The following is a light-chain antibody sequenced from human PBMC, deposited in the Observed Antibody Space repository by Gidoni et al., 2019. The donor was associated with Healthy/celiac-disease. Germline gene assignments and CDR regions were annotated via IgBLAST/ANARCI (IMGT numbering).Light chain of an antibody. CDR3: NSRDSSGNPHVV. Sequence: SSELTQDPAVSVALGQTVRITCQGDSLRSYYASWYQQKPGQAPVLVIYGKNTRPSGIPDRLSGSSSGNTASLTITGAQAEDEADYYCNSRDSSGNPHVVFGGGTKLTVL. J-gene: IGLJ2*01. V-gene: IGLV3-19*01. CDR2: GKN. CDR1: SLRSYY.